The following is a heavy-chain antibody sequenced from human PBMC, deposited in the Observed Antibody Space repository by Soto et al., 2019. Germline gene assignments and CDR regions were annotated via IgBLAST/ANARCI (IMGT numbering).Heavy chain of an antibody. CDR2: IRQDGGAQ. CDR1: GFTFTRYC. J-gene: IGHJ5*02. V-gene: IGHV3-7*03. CDR3: VRGGHGSGSYLGSS. Sequence: XGSLGLSCVASGFTFTRYCMSWVRQAPGKGLQWVANIRQDGGAQYYVDSVKGRFTISRDNAKNSVYLQMDSLRVEDTAVYYCVRGGHGSGSYLGSSWGQGILVTVSS. D-gene: IGHD3-10*01.